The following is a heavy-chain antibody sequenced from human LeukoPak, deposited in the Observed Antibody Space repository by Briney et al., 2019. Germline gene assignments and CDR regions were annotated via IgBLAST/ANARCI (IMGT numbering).Heavy chain of an antibody. CDR2: TYYRSKWYN. CDR3: ARHTTLGGWPCQY. CDR1: GDSISNNSGA. D-gene: IGHD1-1*01. V-gene: IGHV6-1*01. Sequence: SQTLSLTCAISGDSISNNSGAWNWIRQSPSRGLEWLGRTYYRSKWYNDYAISVKSRISINPDTSKNQFSLQLNSVTPEDTAVYYCARHTTLGGWPCQYWGQGTLVTVSS. J-gene: IGHJ4*02.